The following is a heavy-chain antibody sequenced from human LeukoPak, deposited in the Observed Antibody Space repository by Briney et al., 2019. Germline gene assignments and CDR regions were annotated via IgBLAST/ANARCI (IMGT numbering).Heavy chain of an antibody. V-gene: IGHV5-51*01. J-gene: IGHJ5*02. Sequence: GASLKICCDCGGYSISSYWIGWVRQMPGKGLEWMGIIYPGDSDNRYSPSFQGQVTISADKSISTAYLQWSSLKASDTAMYYCARRSSSGSTGWFDPWGQGTLVTVTS. CDR1: GYSISSYW. D-gene: IGHD6-13*01. CDR3: ARRSSSGSTGWFDP. CDR2: IYPGDSDN.